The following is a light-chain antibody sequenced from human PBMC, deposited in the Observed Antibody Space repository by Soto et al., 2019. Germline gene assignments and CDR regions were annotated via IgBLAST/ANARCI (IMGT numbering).Light chain of an antibody. CDR2: EGS. Sequence: QSVLTQPASVSGSPGHSITISCTGTSSDVGSYNLVSWYQQHPGKAPKLMIYEGSKRPSGVSNRFSGSKSGNTASLTISGLQAEDEADYSCCSYAGSSTLYVFGPGTKVTVL. J-gene: IGLJ1*01. CDR3: CSYAGSSTLYV. CDR1: SSDVGSYNL. V-gene: IGLV2-23*01.